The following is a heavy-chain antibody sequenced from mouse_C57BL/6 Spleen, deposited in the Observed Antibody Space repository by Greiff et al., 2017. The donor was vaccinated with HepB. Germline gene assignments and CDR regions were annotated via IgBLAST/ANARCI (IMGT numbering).Heavy chain of an antibody. CDR2: IRSKSNNYAT. Sequence: EVQLVESGGGLVQPKGSLKLSCAASGFSFNTYAMNWVRQAPGKGLEWVARIRSKSNNYATYYADSVKDRFTISRDDSESMLYLQMNNLKTEDTAMYYCVRGLTGTWDYWGQGTTLTVSS. CDR3: VRGLTGTWDY. D-gene: IGHD4-1*01. V-gene: IGHV10-1*01. J-gene: IGHJ2*01. CDR1: GFSFNTYA.